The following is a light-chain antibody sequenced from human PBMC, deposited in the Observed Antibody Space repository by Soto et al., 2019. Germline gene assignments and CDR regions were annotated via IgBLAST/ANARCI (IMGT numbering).Light chain of an antibody. CDR3: HAWGNGIHVV. CDR2: LDSDGSH. V-gene: IGLV4-69*01. CDR1: SGHSSYA. Sequence: QSVLTQSPYASASLGASVKLTCTLSSGHSSYAIAWHQQQPEKGPRYLMKLDSDGSHTKGDAIPDRFSGSSSGAERSLTTSSLQSEDEADYYCHAWGNGIHVVFGGGTKVTVL. J-gene: IGLJ2*01.